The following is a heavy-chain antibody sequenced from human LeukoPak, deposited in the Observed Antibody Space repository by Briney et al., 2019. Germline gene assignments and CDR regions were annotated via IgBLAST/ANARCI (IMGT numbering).Heavy chain of an antibody. J-gene: IGHJ4*02. D-gene: IGHD2-15*01. Sequence: GESLKISCRGSGYSFTTSWIGWVRQMPGKGLEWMGILNPGDSVTRYSSSFQGQVTISADKSINTAYLQWSSLKASDTAMYYCARHSSYCSATSCFPKEWGQGTLATVSS. V-gene: IGHV5-51*01. CDR3: ARHSSYCSATSCFPKE. CDR2: LNPGDSVT. CDR1: GYSFTTSW.